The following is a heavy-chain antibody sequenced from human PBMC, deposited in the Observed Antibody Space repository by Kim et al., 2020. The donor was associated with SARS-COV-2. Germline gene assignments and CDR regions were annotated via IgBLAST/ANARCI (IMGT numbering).Heavy chain of an antibody. J-gene: IGHJ4*02. Sequence: KSRVTISVDTSKNQFSLKLSSVTAADTAVYYCASSSLWFGELPPSPQFDYWGQGTLVTVSS. V-gene: IGHV4-59*01. CDR3: ASSSLWFGELPPSPQFDY. D-gene: IGHD3-10*01.